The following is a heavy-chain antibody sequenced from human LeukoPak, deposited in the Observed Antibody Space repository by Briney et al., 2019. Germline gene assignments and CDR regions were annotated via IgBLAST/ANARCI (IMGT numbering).Heavy chain of an antibody. CDR3: ARAFHCSTTSCYTRGLDY. J-gene: IGHJ4*02. D-gene: IGHD2-2*02. CDR2: IYTSGST. Sequence: SETLSLTCTVSGGSINSGSYYWSWIRQPAGKGLEWIGRIYTSGSTNYNPSLKSRVTMSVDTSKNQFSLKLTSVTAADTAVYYCARAFHCSTTSCYTRGLDYWGQGTLVTVSS. CDR1: GGSINSGSYY. V-gene: IGHV4-61*02.